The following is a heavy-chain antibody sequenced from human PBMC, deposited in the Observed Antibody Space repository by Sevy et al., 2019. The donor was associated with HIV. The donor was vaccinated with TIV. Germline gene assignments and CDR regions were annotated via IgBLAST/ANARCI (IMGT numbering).Heavy chain of an antibody. CDR3: ARVPTYYYGSSTYFDY. V-gene: IGHV1-18*01. J-gene: IGHJ4*02. CDR1: GFSFSSYG. Sequence: ASVKVSCKASGFSFSSYGFTWVRQAPGQGLEWMGWIGVYNGNSNSAQRLQGRVTLTTDTSTSPVYMELSGLKSDDTAVYYCARVPTYYYGSSTYFDYWGQGTPVTVSS. D-gene: IGHD3-10*01. CDR2: IGVYNGNS.